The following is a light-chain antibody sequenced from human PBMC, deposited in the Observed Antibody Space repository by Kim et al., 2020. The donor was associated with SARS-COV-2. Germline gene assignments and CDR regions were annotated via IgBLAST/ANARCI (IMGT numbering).Light chain of an antibody. Sequence: SSELTQDPAVSVALGQTVRITCQGDSLRSYYASWYQQKPGQAPVLVIYGKNNRPSGIPDRFSGSSPGNTASLTITGAQAEDEADYYCNSRDSSGNQLGVF. CDR2: GKN. CDR1: SLRSYY. CDR3: NSRDSSGNQLGV. J-gene: IGLJ3*02. V-gene: IGLV3-19*01.